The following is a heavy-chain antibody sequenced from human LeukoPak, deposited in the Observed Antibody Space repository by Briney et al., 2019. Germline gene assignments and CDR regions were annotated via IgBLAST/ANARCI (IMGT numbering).Heavy chain of an antibody. Sequence: PGGSLRLSCAASGFTFSTYTMNWVRQAPGKGLEWVSSISSDSNYIYYADSVKGRFTISRDNAKNSLYLQMNSLRAEDTAVYYCARRPYGDYEGGAFDIWGQGTMVTVSS. CDR1: GFTFSTYT. J-gene: IGHJ3*02. CDR3: ARRPYGDYEGGAFDI. V-gene: IGHV3-21*06. D-gene: IGHD4-17*01. CDR2: ISSDSNYI.